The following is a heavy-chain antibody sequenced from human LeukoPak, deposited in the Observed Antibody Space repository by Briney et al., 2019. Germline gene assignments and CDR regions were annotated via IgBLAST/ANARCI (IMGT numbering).Heavy chain of an antibody. D-gene: IGHD3-9*01. CDR1: GFTFSSYE. V-gene: IGHV3-48*03. Sequence: GGSLRLSCAASGFTFSSYEMNWVRQAPGKGLEWVSYISSSGSTMYYADSVKGRFTISRDNAKNSLYLQMNSLRAEDTAVYYCARGALVITYTFDYWGQGTLVTVSS. J-gene: IGHJ4*02. CDR3: ARGALVITYTFDY. CDR2: ISSSGSTM.